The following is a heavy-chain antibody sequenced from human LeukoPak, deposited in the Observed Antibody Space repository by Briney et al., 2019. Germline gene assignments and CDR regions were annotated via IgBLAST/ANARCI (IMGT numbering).Heavy chain of an antibody. Sequence: GSLRLPWAGSGFTFRRYWVDWVRQIPGKGLVWVSGINTDGSTTSYADSVKGRFTISRDNAKNTLYLQMNSLRAEDTAVYYCYGANAEDWGQGTLVTVSS. J-gene: IGHJ1*01. V-gene: IGHV3-74*01. D-gene: IGHD4-23*01. CDR3: YGANAED. CDR1: GFTFRRYW. CDR2: INTDGSTT.